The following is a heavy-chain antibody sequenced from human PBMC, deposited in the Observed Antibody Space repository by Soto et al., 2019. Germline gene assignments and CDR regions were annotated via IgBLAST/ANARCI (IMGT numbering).Heavy chain of an antibody. Sequence: EVQLVASGGGLVQPGGSLRLSCGASGFTFRTYWLSWVRQGPGKGLEWVANINQDGSEQNYVDSVKGRFTISRDNAKNSLHLQMSSLRAEDTALYYCARDGSTSWYSYDYHGMDVWGQGTTVTVSS. CDR1: GFTFRTYW. V-gene: IGHV3-7*05. CDR2: INQDGSEQ. J-gene: IGHJ6*02. CDR3: ARDGSTSWYSYDYHGMDV. D-gene: IGHD5-18*01.